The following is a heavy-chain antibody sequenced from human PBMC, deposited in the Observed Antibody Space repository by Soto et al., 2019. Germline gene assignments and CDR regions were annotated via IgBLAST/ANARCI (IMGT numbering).Heavy chain of an antibody. V-gene: IGHV3-30*18. J-gene: IGHJ6*02. Sequence: LRLSCAASGFTFSSYGMHWVRQAPFKGLEWVAVISYDGSNKYYADSVKGRFTISRDNSKNTLYLQMNSLRAEDTAVYYCAKDFQAVAAHYYYYGMDVWGQGTTVTVSS. CDR1: GFTFSSYG. D-gene: IGHD6-19*01. CDR2: ISYDGSNK. CDR3: AKDFQAVAAHYYYYGMDV.